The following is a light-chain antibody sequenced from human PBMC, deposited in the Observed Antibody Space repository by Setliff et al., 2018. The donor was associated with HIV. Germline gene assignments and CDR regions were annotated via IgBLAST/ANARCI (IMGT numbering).Light chain of an antibody. CDR1: SGDVGNHNL. V-gene: IGLV2-23*01. CDR2: EDD. Sequence: QSVLTQPASVSGSPGQSITISCTGSSGDVGNHNLVSWYQQFSGKAPKLIIYEDDKRPSGVSDRFSGSKSGNTASLRISGLQAEDEADYHCCAYAGSSISIFGGGTKVTVL. CDR3: CAYAGSSISI. J-gene: IGLJ2*01.